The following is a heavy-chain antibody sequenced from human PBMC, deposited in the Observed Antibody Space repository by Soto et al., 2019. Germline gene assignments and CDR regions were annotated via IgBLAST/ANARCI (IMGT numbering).Heavy chain of an antibody. D-gene: IGHD3-10*01. V-gene: IGHV4-34*01. CDR1: GGSFSGYY. CDR3: ARVVRITMAPFDP. CDR2: INHSGST. Sequence: QVQLQQWGAGLLKPSETLSLTCAVYGGSFSGYYWSWIRQPPGKGLEWIGEINHSGSTNYNPSLKSRAPRSVDTSKNQFSLKLSSVTAADTAVYYCARVVRITMAPFDPWGQGTLVTVSS. J-gene: IGHJ5*02.